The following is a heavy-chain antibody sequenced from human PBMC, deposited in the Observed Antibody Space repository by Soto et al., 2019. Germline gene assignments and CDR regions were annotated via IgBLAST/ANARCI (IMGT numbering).Heavy chain of an antibody. CDR1: GFTFRSYA. J-gene: IGHJ3*02. CDR3: AKIRLYDDSGYHRDGLDI. D-gene: IGHD3-22*01. CDR2: ISGSGGST. Sequence: GSLRLSCAASGFTFRSYAMNWVRQAPGKGLEWVSGISGSGGSTYYADSVKGRFTISRDNSNNTSYLQMNSLRAEDTAVYYCAKIRLYDDSGYHRDGLDIWGQGTLVTVSS. V-gene: IGHV3-23*01.